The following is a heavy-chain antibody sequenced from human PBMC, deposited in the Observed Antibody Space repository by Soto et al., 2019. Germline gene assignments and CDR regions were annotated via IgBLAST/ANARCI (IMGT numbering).Heavy chain of an antibody. Sequence: PGGSLRLSCAASGFTFNNYGIHWVRQAPGKGLGWVAVISYDGSNKYYADSVKGRFTISRDNSKNTLYLQMNSLRAEDTAVYYCAASGGYVDYWGQGTLVTVSS. CDR3: AASGGYVDY. CDR2: ISYDGSNK. CDR1: GFTFNNYG. V-gene: IGHV3-30*03. D-gene: IGHD2-15*01. J-gene: IGHJ4*02.